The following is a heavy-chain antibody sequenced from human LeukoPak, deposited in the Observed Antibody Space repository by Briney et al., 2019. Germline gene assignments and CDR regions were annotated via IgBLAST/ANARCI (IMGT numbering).Heavy chain of an antibody. V-gene: IGHV1-2*02. Sequence: ASVKVSCKASGYTFTDYYIHWARQAPGQGLEWMGWVNPNSGDTNHAHKFQGRVTMTSDTSISTAYMDLNRVRSDDTAVYYCALLFSSTWYRFDSWGQGTLVTVSS. CDR1: GYTFTDYY. CDR2: VNPNSGDT. D-gene: IGHD6-13*01. J-gene: IGHJ4*02. CDR3: ALLFSSTWYRFDS.